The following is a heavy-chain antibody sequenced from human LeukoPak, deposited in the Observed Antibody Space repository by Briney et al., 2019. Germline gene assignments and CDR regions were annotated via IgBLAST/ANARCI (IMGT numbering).Heavy chain of an antibody. Sequence: SVTVSCTASGGTFSSYAISWVRQAPGQGLEWMGGIIPIFGTANYAQKFQGRVTITADESTSAAYMELSSLRSEDTAVYYCAREGGSDWYPNFDYWGQGTLVTVSS. CDR3: AREGGSDWYPNFDY. D-gene: IGHD6-19*01. CDR1: GGTFSSYA. V-gene: IGHV1-69*13. CDR2: IIPIFGTA. J-gene: IGHJ4*02.